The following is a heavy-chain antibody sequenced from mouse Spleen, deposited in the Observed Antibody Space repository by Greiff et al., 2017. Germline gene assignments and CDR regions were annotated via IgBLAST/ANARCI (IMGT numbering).Heavy chain of an antibody. CDR2: ISYDGSN. J-gene: IGHJ4*01. CDR1: GYSITSGYY. Sequence: EVQVVESGPGLVKPSQSLSLTCSVTGYSITSGYYWNWIRQFPGNKLEWMGYISYDGSNNYNPSLKNRISITRDTSKNQFFLKLNSVATEDTATYYCARPKMWLRQGDYYAMDYWGQGTSVTVSS. CDR3: ARPKMWLRQGDYYAMDY. V-gene: IGHV3-6*01. D-gene: IGHD2-2*01.